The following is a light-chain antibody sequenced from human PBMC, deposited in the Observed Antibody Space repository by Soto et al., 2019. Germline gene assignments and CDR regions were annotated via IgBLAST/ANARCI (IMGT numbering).Light chain of an antibody. CDR1: ALPKKY. J-gene: IGLJ1*01. CDR3: QSIDGTGSLYV. CDR2: KDN. Sequence: SYELTQSPSVSVSPGQTARITCSGDALPKKYVYWYQLRPGQAPLLIVYKDNERPSGIPERFSGSSSGPTATLTISGVQAEDEAYYYCQSIDGTGSLYVFGGGTKLTVL. V-gene: IGLV3-25*03.